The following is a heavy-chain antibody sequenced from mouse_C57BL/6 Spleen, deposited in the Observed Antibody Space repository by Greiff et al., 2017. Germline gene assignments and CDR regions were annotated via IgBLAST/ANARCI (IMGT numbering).Heavy chain of an antibody. Sequence: VQLQQSGAELVMPGASVKLSCKASGYTFTSYWMHWVKQRPGQGLEWIGEIDPSDSYTNYNQKFKGKTTLTVDKSSSTGYMQISSLTSEDSAVYYCARAPNYGYYAGFDYWGQGTSLTVSS. D-gene: IGHD2-1*01. CDR3: ARAPNYGYYAGFDY. J-gene: IGHJ2*02. CDR1: GYTFTSYW. V-gene: IGHV1-69*01. CDR2: IDPSDSYT.